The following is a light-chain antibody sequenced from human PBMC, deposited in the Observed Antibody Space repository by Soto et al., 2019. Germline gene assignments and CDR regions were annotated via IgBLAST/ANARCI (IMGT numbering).Light chain of an antibody. Sequence: QSVLTQPPSVSAAPGQTVSISCSGSSSNIGDNSVSWYQQFPGTTPRLLIYDNYKRPSGIPDRFSASKTGTSATLGITGLQTGDEADYLCGTRDSISTFVLFGGGTKLTVL. CDR1: SSNIGDNS. CDR2: DNY. CDR3: GTRDSISTFVL. J-gene: IGLJ3*02. V-gene: IGLV1-51*01.